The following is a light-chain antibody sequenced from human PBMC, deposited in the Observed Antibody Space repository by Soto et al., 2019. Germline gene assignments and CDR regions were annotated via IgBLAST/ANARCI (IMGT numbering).Light chain of an antibody. CDR3: SSYAATSTLV. CDR1: SSDIRTYNF. CDR2: EVS. Sequence: QSVLTQPASVSGSPGQSITMSCTGSSSDIRTYNFVSWYQQHAGKAPRLILYEVSNRPSGVSSRFSGSKSGNSASLTISGLQPEDEAHYFCSSYAATSTLVFGGGTKLTVL. J-gene: IGLJ3*02. V-gene: IGLV2-14*01.